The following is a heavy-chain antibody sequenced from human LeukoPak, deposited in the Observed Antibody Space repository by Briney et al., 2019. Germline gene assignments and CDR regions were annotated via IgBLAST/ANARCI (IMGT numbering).Heavy chain of an antibody. V-gene: IGHV1-2*02. CDR2: INPNSGGT. J-gene: IGHJ3*02. CDR3: AVFNPSGHYYYDSSGYYQLDAFDI. CDR1: GYTFTGYY. D-gene: IGHD3-22*01. Sequence: ASVKVSCKASGYTFTGYYMHWVRQAPGQGLEWMGWINPNSGGTNYAQKFQGRVTMTRDTSISTVYMELSRLRSDDTAVYYCAVFNPSGHYYYDSSGYYQLDAFDIWGQGTMVTVSS.